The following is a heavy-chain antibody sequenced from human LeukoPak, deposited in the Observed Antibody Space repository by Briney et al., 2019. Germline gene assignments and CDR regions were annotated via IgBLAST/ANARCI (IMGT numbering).Heavy chain of an antibody. Sequence: PSETLSLTFTVSGGSISSSSYYWGWIRQPPGKGLEWIGIIYYSGSTYSNPSLKSRVTISVDTSKNQFSLKLSSVTAADTAVYYCASFYCSGGSCYQYYYYYYMDVWGKGTTVTISS. CDR2: IYYSGST. CDR3: ASFYCSGGSCYQYYYYYYMDV. V-gene: IGHV4-39*01. D-gene: IGHD2-15*01. J-gene: IGHJ6*03. CDR1: GGSISSSSYY.